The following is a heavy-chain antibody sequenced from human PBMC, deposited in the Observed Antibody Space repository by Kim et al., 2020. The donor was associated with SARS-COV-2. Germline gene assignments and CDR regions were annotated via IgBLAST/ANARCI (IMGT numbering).Heavy chain of an antibody. Sequence: SETLYLTCTVSGGSISSSSYYWGWIRQPPGKGLEWIGSIYYSGSTYYNPSLKSRVTISVDTSKNQFSLKLSSVTAADTAVYYCARLQQLSSIYYFDYRGQGTLVTVSS. V-gene: IGHV4-39*01. CDR2: IYYSGST. CDR1: GGSISSSSYY. CDR3: ARLQQLSSIYYFDY. D-gene: IGHD6-13*01. J-gene: IGHJ4*02.